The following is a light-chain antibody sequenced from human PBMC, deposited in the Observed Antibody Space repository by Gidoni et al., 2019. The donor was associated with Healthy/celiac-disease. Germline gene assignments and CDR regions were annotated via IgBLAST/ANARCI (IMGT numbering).Light chain of an antibody. CDR1: SSDVGGYNY. Sequence: QSALTQPASVSGSPGQSITISCTGTSSDVGGYNYVSWYQPHPGNAPKLMIYDVSNRPSGVSNRFSGSKSGNTASLTISGLQAEDEADYYCSSYTSSSTLGYVFGTGTKVTVL. CDR3: SSYTSSSTLGYV. CDR2: DVS. J-gene: IGLJ1*01. V-gene: IGLV2-14*01.